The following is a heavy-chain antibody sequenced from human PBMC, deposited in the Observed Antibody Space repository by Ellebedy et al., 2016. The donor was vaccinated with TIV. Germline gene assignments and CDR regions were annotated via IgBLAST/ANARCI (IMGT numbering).Heavy chain of an antibody. D-gene: IGHD2-2*01. CDR3: TRIPWGCSETSCYPTP. J-gene: IGHJ5*02. Sequence: MPSETLSLTCAVSGGSISSSNWWTWVRQPPGKGLEWIGEIFHSGTTNYNPSVKSRVIISVDKSKNQFSLMLSSVTAADTAVYYCTRIPWGCSETSCYPTPWGQGTLVTVSS. V-gene: IGHV4-4*02. CDR1: GGSISSSNW. CDR2: IFHSGTT.